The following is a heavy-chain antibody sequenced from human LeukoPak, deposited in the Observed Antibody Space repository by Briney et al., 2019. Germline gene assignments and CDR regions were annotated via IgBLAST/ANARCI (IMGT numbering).Heavy chain of an antibody. J-gene: IGHJ5*02. Sequence: SVKVSCKASGGTFSSYAISWVRQAPGQGLEWMGGIIPIFGTANYAQKFQGRVTITADKSTSTAYMELSSLRSEDTAVYYCVSPEYCSGGSCYSPWGQGTLVTVSS. CDR1: GGTFSSYA. CDR2: IIPIFGTA. V-gene: IGHV1-69*06. CDR3: VSPEYCSGGSCYSP. D-gene: IGHD2-15*01.